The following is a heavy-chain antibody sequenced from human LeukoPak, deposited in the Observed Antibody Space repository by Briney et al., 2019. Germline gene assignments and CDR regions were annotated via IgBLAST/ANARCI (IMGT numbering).Heavy chain of an antibody. D-gene: IGHD3-3*01. CDR2: IWFDGTNE. V-gene: IGHV3-33*06. CDR3: AKETRVWSGIWNFDC. J-gene: IGHJ4*02. Sequence: PGGSLRLSCLASGFSFSNYGMHWVRQAPGKGLEWVAVIWFDGTNEDYADSVKGRFTISRDNSKNTLYLQMNSLRAEDTVVYYCAKETRVWSGIWNFDCWGQGTLVTVSS. CDR1: GFSFSNYG.